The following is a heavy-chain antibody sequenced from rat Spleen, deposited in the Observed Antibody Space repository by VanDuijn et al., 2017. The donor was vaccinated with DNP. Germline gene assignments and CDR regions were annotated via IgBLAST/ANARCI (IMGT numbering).Heavy chain of an antibody. CDR2: IWNTGGT. D-gene: IGHD1-1*01. Sequence: QVQLKESGPGLVQPSQTLSLTCTVSGFSLTSYHVHWVRQPPGKGLEWMGVIWNTGGTRYNSALKSRLSISKDTSKSQVFLKMNSLQTEDTAIYYCTSYYSGDFHYWGQGVMVTVSS. CDR3: TSYYSGDFHY. CDR1: GFSLTSYH. J-gene: IGHJ2*01. V-gene: IGHV2-41*01.